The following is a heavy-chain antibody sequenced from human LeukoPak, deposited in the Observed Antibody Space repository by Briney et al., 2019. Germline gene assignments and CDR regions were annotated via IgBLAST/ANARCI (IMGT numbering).Heavy chain of an antibody. CDR1: GFTVSSNY. V-gene: IGHV3-66*01. D-gene: IGHD3-3*01. J-gene: IGHJ4*02. CDR3: ARVIGFLDPHYDFWSGLDY. Sequence: PGGSLRLSCAASGFTVSSNYMSWVRQAPGKGLEWVSVIYSGGSTYYADSVKGRFTISRDNSKNTLYLQMNSLRAEDTAVYYCARVIGFLDPHYDFWSGLDYWGQGTLVTVSS. CDR2: IYSGGST.